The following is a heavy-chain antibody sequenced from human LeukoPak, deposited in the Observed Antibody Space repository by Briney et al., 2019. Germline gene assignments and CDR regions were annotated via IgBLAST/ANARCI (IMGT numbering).Heavy chain of an antibody. V-gene: IGHV1-2*06. CDR2: INPNSGGT. D-gene: IGHD3-16*01. CDR1: GYTFTGYY. J-gene: IGHJ4*02. Sequence: ASVKVSCKASGYTFTGYYMHWVRQAPGQGLEWMGRINPNSGGTNYAQKLQGRVTMTTDTSTSTAYMELRSLRSDDTAVYYCARGGYYDGGGKRLGDTGGREPLSTVS. CDR3: ARGGYYDGGGKRLGDT.